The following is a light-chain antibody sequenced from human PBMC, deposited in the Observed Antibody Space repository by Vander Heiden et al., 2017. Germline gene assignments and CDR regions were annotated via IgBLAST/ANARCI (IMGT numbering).Light chain of an antibody. J-gene: IGKJ2*01. Sequence: DIQMIQSLSSVPASVGDGVTITCRASRDINSWLAWYQQKPGKAPKLLIYPASTLQGGVPSRFSGSGSGTDYTLTISGLQPEDFATYYCQQANSFPPYTFGQGTKVEIK. CDR3: QQANSFPPYT. V-gene: IGKV1-12*01. CDR2: PAS. CDR1: RDINSW.